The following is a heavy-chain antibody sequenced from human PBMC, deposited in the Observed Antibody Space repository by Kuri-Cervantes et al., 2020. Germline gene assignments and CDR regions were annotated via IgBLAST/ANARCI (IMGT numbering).Heavy chain of an antibody. Sequence: GGSLRLSCAASGFTFSSYAMHWVRQAPGKGLEWVAVISYDGSNKYYADSVKGRFTISRDNAKNSLYLQMNSLRAEDTALYYCAKAPKDASAFDIWGQGTMVTVSS. CDR3: AKAPKDASAFDI. J-gene: IGHJ3*02. CDR1: GFTFSSYA. CDR2: ISYDGSNK. V-gene: IGHV3-30-3*01.